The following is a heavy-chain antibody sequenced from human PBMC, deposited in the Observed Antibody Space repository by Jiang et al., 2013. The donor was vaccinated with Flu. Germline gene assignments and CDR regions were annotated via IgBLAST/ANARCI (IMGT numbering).Heavy chain of an antibody. D-gene: IGHD1-26*01. Sequence: GSGLVKPSGTLSLTCAVSGASIDNNFWWTWVRQSPGKGLEWIGEIYHSGSTHYNPSLKSRVTISVNKSKNQFSLKLTSVTAADTAVYFCARDGIKGDGQSGLDVWGQGTTVTVSS. V-gene: IGHV4-4*02. CDR3: ARDGIKGDGQSGLDV. CDR2: IYHSGST. CDR1: GASIDNNFW. J-gene: IGHJ6*02.